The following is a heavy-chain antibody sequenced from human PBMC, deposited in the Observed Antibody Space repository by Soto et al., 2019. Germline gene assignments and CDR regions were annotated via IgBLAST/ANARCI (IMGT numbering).Heavy chain of an antibody. V-gene: IGHV4-59*01. J-gene: IGHJ4*02. CDR1: GGSISSYY. Sequence: SETLSLTCTVSGGSISSYYWSWIRQPPGKGLKWIGYIYYSGNTNYNPSIKSRVNISVETSKNQFSLKLSSVTAADTAVYYCARGAEMATILFDYWGQGTLVTVSS. CDR3: ARGAEMATILFDY. CDR2: IYYSGNT. D-gene: IGHD5-12*01.